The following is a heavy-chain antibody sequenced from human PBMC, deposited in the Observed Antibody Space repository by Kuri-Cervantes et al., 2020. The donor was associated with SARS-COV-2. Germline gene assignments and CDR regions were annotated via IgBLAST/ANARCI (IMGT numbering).Heavy chain of an antibody. CDR3: TTDRFNGGDGWYFYL. D-gene: IGHD2-8*01. Sequence: GESLKISCAASGFTFSNAWMSWVRQAPGKGLEWVGRIKSKTDGGTTDYAAPVKGRFTISRDDSKNTPYLQMNSLKTEDTAVYYCTTDRFNGGDGWYFYLWGRGTLVTVSS. J-gene: IGHJ2*01. V-gene: IGHV3-15*01. CDR1: GFTFSNAW. CDR2: IKSKTDGGTT.